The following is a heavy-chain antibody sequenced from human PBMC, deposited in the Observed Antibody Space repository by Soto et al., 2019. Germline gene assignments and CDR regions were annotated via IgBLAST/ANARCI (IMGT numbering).Heavy chain of an antibody. J-gene: IGHJ6*02. CDR3: ARVSNVVVPAAMDV. V-gene: IGHV4-38-2*01. CDR1: GYSISSGYY. Sequence: SETLSLTCAVSGYSISSGYYWGWIRQPPGKGLEWIGSIYHSGSTYYNPSLKSRVTISVDTSKNQFSLKLSSVTAADTAVYYCARVSNVVVPAAMDVWGQGTTVTVSS. D-gene: IGHD2-2*01. CDR2: IYHSGST.